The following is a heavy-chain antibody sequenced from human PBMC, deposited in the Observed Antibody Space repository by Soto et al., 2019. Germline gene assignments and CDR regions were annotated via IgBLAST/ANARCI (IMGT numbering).Heavy chain of an antibody. CDR1: GYRFTSYW. V-gene: IGHV5-51*01. Sequence: PGESLKISCKASGYRFTSYWTGWVRQMPGKGLEWMGIIYPGDSHTKYSPSFQGQVTISVDKSISTAYLQWSSLKASDTAMYYCARGLTYYNDSSGYDWGQGTLVTVSS. D-gene: IGHD3-22*01. CDR3: ARGLTYYNDSSGYD. CDR2: IYPGDSHT. J-gene: IGHJ4*02.